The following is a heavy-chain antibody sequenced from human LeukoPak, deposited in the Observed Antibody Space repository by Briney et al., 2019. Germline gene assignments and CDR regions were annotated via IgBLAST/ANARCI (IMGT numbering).Heavy chain of an antibody. CDR3: ARTDYYGSGSYYY. CDR2: INPNSGGT. D-gene: IGHD3-10*01. V-gene: IGHV1-2*02. Sequence: GASVKVSCKASGYTFTGYYMPWVRQAPGQGLEWMGWINPNSGGTNYAQKFQGRVTMTRDTSISTAYMELSRLRSDDTAVYYCARTDYYGSGSYYYWGQGTLVTVSS. CDR1: GYTFTGYY. J-gene: IGHJ4*02.